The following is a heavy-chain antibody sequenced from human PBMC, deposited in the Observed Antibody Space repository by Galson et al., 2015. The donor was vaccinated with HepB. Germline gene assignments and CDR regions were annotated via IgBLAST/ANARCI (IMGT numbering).Heavy chain of an antibody. Sequence: SLRLSCAASGFTFSNAWMNWVRQAPGKGLEWVGRIKSKTDSGTTDYAAPVKGRFTISRDDSKNTLYLQMNSLKTEDTAVYYCTTGHPRYCSSTSCPSLYYYYYGMDVWGQGTTVTVSS. CDR3: TTGHPRYCSSTSCPSLYYYYYGMDV. CDR1: GFTFSNAW. D-gene: IGHD2-2*01. J-gene: IGHJ6*02. CDR2: IKSKTDSGTT. V-gene: IGHV3-15*07.